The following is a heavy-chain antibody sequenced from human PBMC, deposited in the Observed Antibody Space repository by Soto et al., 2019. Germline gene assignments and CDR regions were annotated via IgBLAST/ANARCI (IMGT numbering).Heavy chain of an antibody. CDR1: GFTVSYNY. CDR3: ARGMYGSGSYYIEDAFDM. D-gene: IGHD3-10*01. Sequence: PGGSLRLSCAVSGFTVSYNYMNWVRQAPGKGLEWVSVIYRGGDTFYADSVKGRFTISRDNSKNTLYLQMNSLRAEDTAVYYCARGMYGSGSYYIEDAFDMWGQGTTVTVSS. J-gene: IGHJ3*02. V-gene: IGHV3-53*01. CDR2: IYRGGDT.